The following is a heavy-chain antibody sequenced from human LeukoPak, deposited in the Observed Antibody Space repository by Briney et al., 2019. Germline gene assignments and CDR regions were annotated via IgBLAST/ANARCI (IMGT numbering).Heavy chain of an antibody. Sequence: QPGGSLRLSCAASGFTFSTYAMSWVRQAPGKGLEWVSDISGSGGSTYCADSVKGRFTVSRDNSKNTLYLQMSSLRADDTAVYYCAKGPRQQLVTRFDNWGQGTLVTVSS. D-gene: IGHD6-13*01. CDR1: GFTFSTYA. CDR2: ISGSGGST. V-gene: IGHV3-23*01. CDR3: AKGPRQQLVTRFDN. J-gene: IGHJ4*02.